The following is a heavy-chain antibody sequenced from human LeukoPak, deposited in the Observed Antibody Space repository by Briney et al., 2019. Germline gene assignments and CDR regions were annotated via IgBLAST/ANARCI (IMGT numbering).Heavy chain of an antibody. CDR1: GLTFNSYV. J-gene: IGHJ4*02. CDR2: IEYDENRK. Sequence: PGGSLRLSCAASGLTFNSYVMHWVRQAPGKGPEWVAVIEYDENRKFYEDSVKGRFTVSRDNSKNMLYLQMNSLTTEDTAVYYCARGYGENSDHHLKYWGQGTLVTVSS. CDR3: ARGYGENSDHHLKY. D-gene: IGHD1/OR15-1a*01. V-gene: IGHV3-30*03.